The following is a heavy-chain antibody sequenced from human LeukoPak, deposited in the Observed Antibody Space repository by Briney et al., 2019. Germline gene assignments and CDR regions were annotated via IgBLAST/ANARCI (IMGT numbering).Heavy chain of an antibody. CDR1: GFTFTSYN. D-gene: IGHD6-13*01. V-gene: IGHV3-21*01. CDR3: ARDGYSSSWPDPDNWFDP. CDR2: ITSSSSYI. J-gene: IGHJ5*02. Sequence: PGGSLRLSCAASGFTFTSYNMNWVRQAPGKGLEWVSSITSSSSYIYYADSVKGRFTISRDNAKNSLYLQMNSLRAEDTAVYYCARDGYSSSWPDPDNWFDPWGQGTLVTVSS.